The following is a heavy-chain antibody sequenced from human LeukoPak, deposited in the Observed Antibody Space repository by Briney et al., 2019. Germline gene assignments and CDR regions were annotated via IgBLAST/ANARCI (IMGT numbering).Heavy chain of an antibody. Sequence: PSETLSLTCTVSGGSISSGSYYWSWIRQPAGKGLEWIWRIYTSGSTNYNPSLKSRVTISVDTSKNQFSLKLSSVTAADTAVYYCARDLDAFDIWGQGTMVTVSS. CDR3: ARDLDAFDI. J-gene: IGHJ3*02. V-gene: IGHV4-61*02. CDR1: GGSISSGSYY. CDR2: IYTSGST.